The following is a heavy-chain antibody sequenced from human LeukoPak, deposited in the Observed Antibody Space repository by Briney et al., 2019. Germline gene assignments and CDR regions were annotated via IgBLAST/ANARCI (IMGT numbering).Heavy chain of an antibody. J-gene: IGHJ4*02. V-gene: IGHV4-34*01. D-gene: IGHD5-18*01. CDR3: ARVKGDTAMVSDY. Sequence: SETLSLTCAVYGGSFSGYYWSWIRQPPGKGLEWIGEINHSGSTNYNPSLKSRVTISVDTSKNQFSLKLSSETAADTAVYYCARVKGDTAMVSDYWGQGTLVTVSS. CDR1: GGSFSGYY. CDR2: INHSGST.